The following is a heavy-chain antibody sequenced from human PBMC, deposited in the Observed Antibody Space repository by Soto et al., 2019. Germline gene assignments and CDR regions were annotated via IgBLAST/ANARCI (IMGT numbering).Heavy chain of an antibody. J-gene: IGHJ6*02. CDR2: ISGSGGST. D-gene: IGHD2-2*01. CDR3: AKGGDVVVPAAIRHYYYGMDV. V-gene: IGHV3-23*01. Sequence: EVQLLESGGGLVQPGGSLRLSCAASGFTFSSYAMSWVRQAPGKGLEWVSAISGSGGSTYYADSVKGRFTISRDNSKNTRYLQMNSLRAEDTAVYYCAKGGDVVVPAAIRHYYYGMDVWGQGTTVTVSS. CDR1: GFTFSSYA.